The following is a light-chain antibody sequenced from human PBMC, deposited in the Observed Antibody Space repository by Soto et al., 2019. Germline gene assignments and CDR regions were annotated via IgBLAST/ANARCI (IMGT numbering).Light chain of an antibody. CDR3: AAWDDSHYV. J-gene: IGLJ1*01. CDR1: SSDVGGYDY. Sequence: QSALTQPPSASGSPGQSVTISCTGTSSDVGGYDYVSWYQQEPGKAPKVMIYEVSQRPSGVPDRYSGSKSGNTAFLTVSGLQADDEAVYYCAAWDDSHYVFGTGTKVTVL. V-gene: IGLV2-8*01. CDR2: EVS.